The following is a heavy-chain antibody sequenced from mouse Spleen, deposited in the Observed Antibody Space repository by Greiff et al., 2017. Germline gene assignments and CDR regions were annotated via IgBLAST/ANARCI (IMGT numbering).Heavy chain of an antibody. CDR3: ARDRGVYYGNTWYFDV. J-gene: IGHJ1*01. D-gene: IGHD2-1*01. Sequence: DVKLVESGGGLVKLGGSLKLSCAASGFTFSSYYMSWVRQTPEKRLEWVATISSGGGSTYYPDSVKGRFTISRDNAKNTLYLQMSSLNSEDTAVYYCARDRGVYYGNTWYFDVWGAGTTVTVSS. V-gene: IGHV5-6-4*01. CDR2: ISSGGGST. CDR1: GFTFSSYY.